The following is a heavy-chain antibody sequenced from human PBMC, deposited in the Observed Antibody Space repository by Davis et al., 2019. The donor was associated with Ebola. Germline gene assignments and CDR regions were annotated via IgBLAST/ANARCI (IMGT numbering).Heavy chain of an antibody. J-gene: IGHJ5*02. D-gene: IGHD1-7*01. CDR1: GGSFSGYY. Sequence: PSETLSLTCAVYGGSFSGYYWSWIRQPPGKGLEWIGEINHSGSTNYNPSLKSRVTISVDTSKNQFSLKLSSVTAADTAVYYCARGGIRWNYPSGRYWFDPWGQGTLITVSS. CDR3: ARGGIRWNYPSGRYWFDP. CDR2: INHSGST. V-gene: IGHV4-34*01.